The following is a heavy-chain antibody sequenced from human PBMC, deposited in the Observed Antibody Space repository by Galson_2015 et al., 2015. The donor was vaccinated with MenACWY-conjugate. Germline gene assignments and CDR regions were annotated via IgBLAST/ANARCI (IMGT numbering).Heavy chain of an antibody. J-gene: IGHJ6*02. CDR2: IDPHNSST. D-gene: IGHD1-26*01. CDR1: GYSFTNYW. CDR3: ARHPPGGRGMDV. Sequence: QSGAEVKKPGESLKISCKGSGYSFTNYWIGWVRQMPGRGLEWMGLIDPHNSSTRYSPSFQGQVTISADESISTASLQWSSLKASDTAMYYCARHPPGGRGMDVWGRGTTVTVSS. V-gene: IGHV5-51*01.